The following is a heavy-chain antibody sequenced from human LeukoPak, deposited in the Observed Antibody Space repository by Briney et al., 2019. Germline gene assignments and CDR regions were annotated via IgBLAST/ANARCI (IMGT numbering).Heavy chain of an antibody. CDR3: TRESGSYHGNDY. CDR1: GYTFTGYY. V-gene: IGHV1-2*06. J-gene: IGHJ4*02. D-gene: IGHD1-26*01. CDR2: INPNNGAT. Sequence: ASVKVSCKASGYTFTGYYMHWVRQAPGQGLEWMGRINPNNGATNYAQKLQGRVTITGDTSISTAYMELSSLRSDDTAVYYCTRESGSYHGNDYWGQGTLVTVAS.